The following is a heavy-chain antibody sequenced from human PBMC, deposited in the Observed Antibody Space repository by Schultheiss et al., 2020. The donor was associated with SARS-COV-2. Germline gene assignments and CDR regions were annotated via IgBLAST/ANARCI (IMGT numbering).Heavy chain of an antibody. V-gene: IGHV4-31*03. J-gene: IGHJ5*02. Sequence: SQTLSLTCTVSGGSISSGGYYWSWIRQHPGKGLEWIGYIYYSGSTYYNPSLKSRVTISVDESKNQFSLKLTSVTAADTAIYYCATVAIGVPAHIREGWFDPWGQGILVTVSS. CDR3: ATVAIGVPAHIREGWFDP. D-gene: IGHD2-2*01. CDR2: IYYSGST. CDR1: GGSISSGGYY.